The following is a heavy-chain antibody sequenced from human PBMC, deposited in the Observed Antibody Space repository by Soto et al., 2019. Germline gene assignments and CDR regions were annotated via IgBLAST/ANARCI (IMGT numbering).Heavy chain of an antibody. V-gene: IGHV4-39*01. Sequence: QLQLQESGPGLVKPSETLSLTCTVSGGSISSSSYYWGWIRQPPGKGLEWIGSIYYSGSTYYNPSLKSLIITCVDSPRSQFPLTLSHVNDAAAAVYCGARHTPPISISDHWGQGTLVTVSS. CDR1: GGSISSSSYY. CDR2: IYYSGST. D-gene: IGHD2-15*01. J-gene: IGHJ4*02. CDR3: ARHTPPISISDH.